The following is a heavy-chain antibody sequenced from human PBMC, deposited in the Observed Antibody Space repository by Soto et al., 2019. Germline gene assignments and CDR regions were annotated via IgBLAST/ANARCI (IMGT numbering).Heavy chain of an antibody. CDR3: ARGAAWDWYFDL. CDR1: GFTFSSYW. D-gene: IGHD6-25*01. V-gene: IGHV3-74*01. CDR2: INSDGSST. Sequence: GGSLRLSCAASGFTFSSYWMHWVRQAPGKGLVWVSRINSDGSSTSYADSVKGRFTISRDNAKNTLYLQMNSLRAEDTAVYYCARGAAWDWYFDLWGRGTLVTVSS. J-gene: IGHJ2*01.